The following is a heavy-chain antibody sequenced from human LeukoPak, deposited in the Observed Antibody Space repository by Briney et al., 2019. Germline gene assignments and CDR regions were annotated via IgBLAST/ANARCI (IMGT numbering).Heavy chain of an antibody. CDR1: GYTFTGYY. CDR3: ARDHGKLVVVAADYFDY. D-gene: IGHD2-15*01. V-gene: IGHV1-2*04. J-gene: IGHJ4*02. Sequence: ASVKVSCKASGYTFTGYYMHWVRQAPGQGLEWMGWINPNSGGTNYAQKFQGWVTMTRDTSISTAYMELSRLRSDDTAVYYCARDHGKLVVVAADYFDYWGQGILVTVSS. CDR2: INPNSGGT.